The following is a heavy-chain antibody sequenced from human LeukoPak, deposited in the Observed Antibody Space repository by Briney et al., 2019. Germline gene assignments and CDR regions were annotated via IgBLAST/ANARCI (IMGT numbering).Heavy chain of an antibody. CDR1: GFTFNSYG. J-gene: IGHJ4*02. D-gene: IGHD3-22*01. CDR3: AKSERETYYYDSSEDFDY. Sequence: GGSLRLSCAASGFTFNSYGMHWVRQAPGKGLEWVAVISYDGSNKYYADSVKGRFTISRDNSKNTLYLQMNSLRAEDTAVYYCAKSERETYYYDSSEDFDYWGQGTLVTVSS. V-gene: IGHV3-30*18. CDR2: ISYDGSNK.